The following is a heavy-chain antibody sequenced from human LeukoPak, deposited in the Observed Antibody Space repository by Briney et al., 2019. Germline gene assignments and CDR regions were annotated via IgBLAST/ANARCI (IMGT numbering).Heavy chain of an antibody. CDR1: GYSFTTYW. D-gene: IGHD2-2*01. J-gene: IGHJ4*02. CDR3: ARRQGCSSTSCPPDY. V-gene: IGHV5-51*01. Sequence: GESLKISCRGSGYSFTTYWIGWARQLPGKGLECMWIIYPGDSDTRYSPSFQGQVTMSADKSINTAYLQWSSLKASDTAIYYCARRQGCSSTSCPPDYWGQGTLVTVSS. CDR2: IYPGDSDT.